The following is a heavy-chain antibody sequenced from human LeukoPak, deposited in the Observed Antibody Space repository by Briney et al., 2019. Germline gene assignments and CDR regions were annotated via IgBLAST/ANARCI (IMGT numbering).Heavy chain of an antibody. CDR2: ISYDGSNK. Sequence: GRSLRLSCAASGFTFSSYGMHWVRQAPGKGLEWVAVISYDGSNKYYADSVKGRFTISRDNSKNTLYLQMNSLRAEDTAVYYCVKDWGWANWGSMYFDYWGQGTLVTVSS. V-gene: IGHV3-30*18. J-gene: IGHJ4*02. CDR3: VKDWGWANWGSMYFDY. CDR1: GFTFSSYG. D-gene: IGHD7-27*01.